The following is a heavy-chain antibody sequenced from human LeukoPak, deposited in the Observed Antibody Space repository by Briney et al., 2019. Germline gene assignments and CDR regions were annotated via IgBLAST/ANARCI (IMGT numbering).Heavy chain of an antibody. CDR3: ARGGEGYNGPGFN. Sequence: GGPLRLSCAASGFTFSSHWMHWVRHAPGKGLVWVSRMNTDGSSINYADSVKGRFTISRDNAKNTLYLQMNSLRAEDTAVYYCARGGEGYNGPGFNWGQGTLVTVSS. D-gene: IGHD5-12*01. V-gene: IGHV3-74*01. J-gene: IGHJ4*02. CDR2: MNTDGSSI. CDR1: GFTFSSHW.